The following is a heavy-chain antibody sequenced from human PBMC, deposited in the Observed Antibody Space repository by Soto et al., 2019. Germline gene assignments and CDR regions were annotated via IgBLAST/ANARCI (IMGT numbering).Heavy chain of an antibody. J-gene: IGHJ4*02. D-gene: IGHD4-17*01. Sequence: QVQLVQSGAEVKKPGASVKVSCEASGYTFSPYGLSWVRQAPGQGLEGMGWINGYTGHTSYAQKFQGRVTMTTDTSTSTAYMELRSLRSDDTAVYYCARTPGQLRQFDDWGQGTLVTVSS. V-gene: IGHV1-18*01. CDR3: ARTPGQLRQFDD. CDR2: INGYTGHT. CDR1: GYTFSPYG.